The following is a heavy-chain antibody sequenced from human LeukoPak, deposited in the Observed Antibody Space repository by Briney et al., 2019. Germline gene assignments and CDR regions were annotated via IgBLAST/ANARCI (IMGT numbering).Heavy chain of an antibody. CDR1: GGSISSHY. V-gene: IGHV4-59*11. CDR3: AGYKRIPLDY. D-gene: IGHD5-24*01. J-gene: IGHJ4*02. Sequence: SETLSLTCTVSGGSISSHYWSWIRQPPGKGLEWIGYIYYSGSTNYSPSLKSRVTVSVDTSKNQFSLRLSSVTAADTAVYYCAGYKRIPLDYWGQGTLVTVSS. CDR2: IYYSGST.